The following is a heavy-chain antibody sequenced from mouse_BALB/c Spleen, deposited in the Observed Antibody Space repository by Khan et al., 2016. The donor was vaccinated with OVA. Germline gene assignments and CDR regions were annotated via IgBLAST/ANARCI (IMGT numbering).Heavy chain of an antibody. CDR3: ARELRLGGFAY. J-gene: IGHJ3*01. V-gene: IGHV2-6-7*01. CDR2: IWGDGST. CDR1: GFSLTDYG. D-gene: IGHD1-2*01. Sequence: QMQLEESGPGLVAPSQSLSITCTVSGFSLTDYGINWIRQPPGKGLEWLGMIWGDGSTDYNSALKSRLSISKDNSKSQVFLKMNSLQTDDTARFYCARELRLGGFAYWGQGTLVTVPA.